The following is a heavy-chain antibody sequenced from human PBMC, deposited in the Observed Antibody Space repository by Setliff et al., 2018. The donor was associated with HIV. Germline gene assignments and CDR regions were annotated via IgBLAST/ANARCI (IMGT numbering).Heavy chain of an antibody. D-gene: IGHD3-3*01. CDR3: ARGDHDVWGDYSNFFDS. CDR2: IYHTGST. Sequence: SETLSLTCDVSGGSISSFNWWSWVRQSPGKGLEWIGEIYHTGSTNYSPSLKSRVTISVDKSKNQFSLRLNSVTAADTAVYYCARGDHDVWGDYSNFFDSWGQGTLVTVSS. J-gene: IGHJ5*01. V-gene: IGHV4-4*02. CDR1: GGSISSFNW.